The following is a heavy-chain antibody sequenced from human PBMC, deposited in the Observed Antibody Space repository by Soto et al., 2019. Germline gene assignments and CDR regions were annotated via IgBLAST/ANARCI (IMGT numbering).Heavy chain of an antibody. V-gene: IGHV3-21*06. CDR1: GFRFNSYS. CDR3: VRENEMAGATSAFEY. Sequence: PGGSLRLSCEASGFRFNSYSMNWVRQAPQKGLEWVSLIDARSNYIYYADSVKGRFTISRDNARNSLYLQMDSLRVEDTAVYYCVRENEMAGATSAFEYWGKGTQVTVYS. D-gene: IGHD1-26*01. CDR2: IDARSNYI. J-gene: IGHJ4*02.